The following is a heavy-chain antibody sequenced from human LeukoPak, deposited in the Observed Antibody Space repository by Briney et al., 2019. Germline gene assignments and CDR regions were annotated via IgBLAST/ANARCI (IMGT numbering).Heavy chain of an antibody. D-gene: IGHD3-10*01. J-gene: IGHJ4*02. Sequence: GGSLRLSCITSGFNFGDYGMSWVRQAPGKGLEWVSFIRSKAYGGTPEYAASVKGRFTISRDDSKSIAYLQMDSLKTEDTALYYCARRGTWSGSIALDYWGQGALVSVSS. CDR2: IRSKAYGGTP. CDR1: GFNFGDYG. CDR3: ARRGTWSGSIALDY. V-gene: IGHV3-49*04.